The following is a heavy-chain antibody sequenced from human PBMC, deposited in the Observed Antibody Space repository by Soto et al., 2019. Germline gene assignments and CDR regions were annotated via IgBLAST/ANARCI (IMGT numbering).Heavy chain of an antibody. Sequence: QVQLQESGPGLVTPSGTLSLTCSVSGVSISRSNWWTWVRQAPGKGLEWIGELYPSGGTTYNPSLQTRAAISAVDAKNPLSLTLPSGTAPDTAVYYVARRLNCSKGVRFDPWCQGALFTVSA. V-gene: IGHV4-4*02. D-gene: IGHD1-1*01. CDR3: ARRLNCSKGVRFDP. CDR2: LYPSGGT. CDR1: GVSISRSNW. J-gene: IGHJ5*02.